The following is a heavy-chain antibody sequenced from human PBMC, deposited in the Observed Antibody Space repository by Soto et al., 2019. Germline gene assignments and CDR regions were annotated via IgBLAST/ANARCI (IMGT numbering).Heavy chain of an antibody. V-gene: IGHV3-53*02. CDR2: TNTGGTT. J-gene: IGHJ6*02. CDR1: GFTVNSNY. D-gene: IGHD1-26*01. Sequence: EVQVLATGGGLIQPGGSLRLSCAASGFTVNSNYMSWVRQAPGEGLQWVSITNTGGTTYYADSVKGRFTVSRDNSKNTLYLQKNSLRAEDTAVYYCAKGDGCILAVWGQGTTVSVSS. CDR3: AKGDGCILAV.